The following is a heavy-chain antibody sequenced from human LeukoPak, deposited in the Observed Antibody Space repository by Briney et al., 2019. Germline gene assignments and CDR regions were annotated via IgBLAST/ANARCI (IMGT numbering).Heavy chain of an antibody. CDR1: GYTFTSYD. CDR3: ARAYHYGYSSGWYAVDY. D-gene: IGHD6-19*01. CDR2: MNPNSGNT. V-gene: IGHV1-8*01. J-gene: IGHJ4*02. Sequence: ASVKVSCKASGYTFTSYDINWVRRATGQGLEWMGWMNPNSGNTGYAQKFQGRVTMTRNTSISTAYMELSSLRSEDTAVYYCARAYHYGYSSGWYAVDYWGQGTLVTVSS.